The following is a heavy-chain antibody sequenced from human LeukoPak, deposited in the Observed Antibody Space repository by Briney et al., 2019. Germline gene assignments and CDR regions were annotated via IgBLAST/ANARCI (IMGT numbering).Heavy chain of an antibody. CDR2: IASDGSYT. Sequence: HPGGSLRLSCEGSGFVFSIYAIHWIRQSPARGLEWVAVIASDGSYTDYVHSLKDRFTISRDNSKNTVYLDVTSLAPEDAAVYYCAREGTYSDYWSGYFEYWGQGTRVIVSS. CDR1: GFVFSIYA. D-gene: IGHD3-3*01. V-gene: IGHV3-30*04. J-gene: IGHJ4*02. CDR3: AREGTYSDYWSGYFEY.